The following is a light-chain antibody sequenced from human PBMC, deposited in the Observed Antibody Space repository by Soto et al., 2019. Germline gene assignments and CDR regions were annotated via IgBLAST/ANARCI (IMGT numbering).Light chain of an antibody. J-gene: IGKJ5*01. CDR3: QQHNAWSRT. CDR2: GSS. CDR1: QRFSSN. V-gene: IGKV3-15*01. Sequence: VMAQSRATRSVSPGESVTLSCRASQRFSSNLAWYQRRPGQAPRLLIYGSSTRATGVPPRFSGSASGTEFTLTILSFQYEAFDLYHYQQHNAWSRTFGQGAGQEIK.